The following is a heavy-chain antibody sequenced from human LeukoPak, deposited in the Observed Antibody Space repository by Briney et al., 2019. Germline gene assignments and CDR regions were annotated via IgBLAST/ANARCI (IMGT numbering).Heavy chain of an antibody. J-gene: IGHJ4*02. Sequence: SETLSLTCTVSGVFINSNTYSWGWIRQPPGGGLEWIGTISYTGNTYYNSSLKSRLTISVDTSKTHFSLKLSSVTVADTAVYYCARHFGYDDTSDYQGVPGHWGQGSLVTVSS. D-gene: IGHD3-22*01. CDR1: GVFINSNTYS. CDR2: ISYTGNT. CDR3: ARHFGYDDTSDYQGVPGH. V-gene: IGHV4-39*01.